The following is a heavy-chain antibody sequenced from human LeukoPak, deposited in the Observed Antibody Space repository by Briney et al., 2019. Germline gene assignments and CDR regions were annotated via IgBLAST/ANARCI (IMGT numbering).Heavy chain of an antibody. CDR1: EFSVGSNY. D-gene: IGHD3-3*01. CDR2: IYSGCST. Sequence: GGSLRLSCAASEFSVGSNYMTWVRQAPGKGLEGVSLIYSGCSTYYAESVKGRFTISRDNAKNSLYLQLNSLRAEDTAVYYCARDGVKSASLRSEDYYDFWSGYKSEYFQHWGQGTLVTVSS. V-gene: IGHV3-66*01. J-gene: IGHJ1*01. CDR3: ARDGVKSASLRSEDYYDFWSGYKSEYFQH.